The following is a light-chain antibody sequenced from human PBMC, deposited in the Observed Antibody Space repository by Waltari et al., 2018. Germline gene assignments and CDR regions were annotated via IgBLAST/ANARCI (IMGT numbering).Light chain of an antibody. CDR3: QHNVRLPAT. CDR2: GAS. V-gene: IGKV3-20*01. J-gene: IGKJ1*01. Sequence: EIVLTQSPGTLSLSPGERATLSCRASESGGRSLAWYQQRPGQAPRLLIYGASNRAPGIPDWFSGSGSGTEVRLTISRLEHEDFAVDYWQHNVRLPATFGQGTKVEIK. CDR1: ESGGRS.